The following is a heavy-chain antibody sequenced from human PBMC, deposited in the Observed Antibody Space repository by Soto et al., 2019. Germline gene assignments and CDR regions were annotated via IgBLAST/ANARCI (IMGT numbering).Heavy chain of an antibody. J-gene: IGHJ6*03. CDR3: ARDRYDYNLMGVMPYYYMDV. V-gene: IGHV3-48*01. D-gene: IGHD4-4*01. CDR2: ISSSSSTI. Sequence: PGGSRRLSCAASGFTFSSYSMNWVRQAPGKGLEWVSYISSSSSTIYYADSVKGRFTISRDNAKNSLYLQMNSLRAEDTAVYYCARDRYDYNLMGVMPYYYMDVWGKGTTVTVSS. CDR1: GFTFSSYS.